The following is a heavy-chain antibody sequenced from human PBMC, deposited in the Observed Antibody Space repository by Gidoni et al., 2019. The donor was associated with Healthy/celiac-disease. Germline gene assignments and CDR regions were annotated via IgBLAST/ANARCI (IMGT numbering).Heavy chain of an antibody. V-gene: IGHV3-15*01. CDR3: TTDGGIVGAIPYNWFDP. CDR1: GFTFSNAW. CDR2: IKSKTDGGTT. Sequence: EVQLVESGGGLVKPGGSLRLSCAASGFTFSNAWMSWVRQAPGKGLEWVGRIKSKTDGGTTDYAAPVKGRFTISRDDSKNTLYLQMNSLKTEDTAVYYCTTDGGIVGAIPYNWFDPWGQGTLVTVSS. D-gene: IGHD1-26*01. J-gene: IGHJ5*02.